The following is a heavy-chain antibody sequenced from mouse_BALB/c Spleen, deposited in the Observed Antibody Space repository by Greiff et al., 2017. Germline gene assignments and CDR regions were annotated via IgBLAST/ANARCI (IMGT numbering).Heavy chain of an antibody. J-gene: IGHJ2*01. V-gene: IGHV6-6*02. Sequence: EVKLMESGGGLVQPGGSMKLSCVASGFTFSNYWMNWVRQSPEKGLEWVAEIRLKSNNYATHYAESVKGRFTISRDDSKSSVYLQMNNLRAEDTGIYYCTREDRFDYWGQGTTLTVSS. CDR3: TREDRFDY. CDR1: GFTFSNYW. D-gene: IGHD2-14*01. CDR2: IRLKSNNYAT.